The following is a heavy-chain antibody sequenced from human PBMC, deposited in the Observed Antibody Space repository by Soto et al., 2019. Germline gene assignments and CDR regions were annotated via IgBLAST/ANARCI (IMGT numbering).Heavy chain of an antibody. CDR3: ARAYCSGGSCYSDAFDI. D-gene: IGHD2-15*01. V-gene: IGHV4-4*02. J-gene: IGHJ3*02. Sequence: QVQLQESGPGLVKPSGTLSLTCAVSSGSISSSNWWSWVRQPPGKGLEWSGEIYHSGSTNYNPSLKSRVTIAVDKSKNQFSLKLSSVTAADTAVYYCARAYCSGGSCYSDAFDIWGQGTMVTVSS. CDR2: IYHSGST. CDR1: SGSISSSNW.